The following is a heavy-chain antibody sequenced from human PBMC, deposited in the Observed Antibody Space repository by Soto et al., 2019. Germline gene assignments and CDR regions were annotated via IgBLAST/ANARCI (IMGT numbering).Heavy chain of an antibody. V-gene: IGHV4-34*01. CDR3: VLSRPRNAPRDH. J-gene: IGHJ4*02. D-gene: IGHD2-2*01. CDR2: ITHDGST. Sequence: PSETLSLTCAVYGGSFSGYFYSWIRQPPGKGLEWIGEITHDGSTNYNPSLKSRVTISIDTSKNQFSLKLSSVTAADTAVYYCVLSRPRNAPRDHWGQGTQVTVSS. CDR1: GGSFSGYF.